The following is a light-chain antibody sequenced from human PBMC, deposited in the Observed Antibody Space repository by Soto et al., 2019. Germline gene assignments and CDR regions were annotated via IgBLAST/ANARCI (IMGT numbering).Light chain of an antibody. Sequence: EIVLTQSPATLSLSPGERATLSCRASQSLSNFLAWYQQKPGQAPRLLIYDASNRATGIPARFSGSGSGTDFTLTISSLEPEDFAVYYCQQRNNWPTWTFGQGTKVEIK. J-gene: IGKJ1*01. CDR3: QQRNNWPTWT. CDR1: QSLSNF. CDR2: DAS. V-gene: IGKV3-11*01.